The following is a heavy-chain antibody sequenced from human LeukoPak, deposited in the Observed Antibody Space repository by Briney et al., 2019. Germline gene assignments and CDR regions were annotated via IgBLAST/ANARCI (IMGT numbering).Heavy chain of an antibody. CDR3: ARLGENGLLTGYFYP. D-gene: IGHD3-9*01. CDR2: INPDSGGT. CDR1: GYTFNDCY. V-gene: IGHV1-2*02. J-gene: IGHJ5*02. Sequence: ASVKVSCKASGYTFNDCYMHWVRQAPGQGLEWMGRINPDSGGTDYAQKFQGRVTMTGDTSITTAYMDLDRLRSDDTAVYYCARLGENGLLTGYFYPWGQGTMVTVSS.